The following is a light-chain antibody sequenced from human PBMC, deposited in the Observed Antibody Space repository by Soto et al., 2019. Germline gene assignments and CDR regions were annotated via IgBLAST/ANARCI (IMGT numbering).Light chain of an antibody. Sequence: QSVLTQPPSVSGAPGQRVAISCTVSSSNIGAEYDVHWYQQLPGTAPKRLIYGDNNRPSGVPDRFSGSKSGTSASLAITGLQPEDEADYYCPSYDSSLTTFVFGTGTKVTVL. V-gene: IGLV1-40*01. CDR1: SSNIGAEYD. CDR3: PSYDSSLTTFV. J-gene: IGLJ1*01. CDR2: GDN.